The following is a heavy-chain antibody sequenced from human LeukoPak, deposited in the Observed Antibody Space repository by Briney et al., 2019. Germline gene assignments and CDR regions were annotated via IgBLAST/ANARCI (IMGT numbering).Heavy chain of an antibody. CDR2: IYSGGST. CDR3: ARVFRPSLTVFIIRGAFDI. D-gene: IGHD3-3*01. Sequence: GGSLRLSCAASGFTVSSNYMSWVRQAPGKGLEWVSVIYSGGSTYYADSVKGRFTISRDNSKNTLYLQMNSLRAEDTAVYYCARVFRPSLTVFIIRGAFDIWGQGTMVTVSS. V-gene: IGHV3-53*01. CDR1: GFTVSSNY. J-gene: IGHJ3*02.